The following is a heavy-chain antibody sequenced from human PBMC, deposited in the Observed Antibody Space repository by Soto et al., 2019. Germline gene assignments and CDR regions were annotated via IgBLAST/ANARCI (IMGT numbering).Heavy chain of an antibody. Sequence: QVQLVESGGGVVQPGGSLRLSCAASGFTFSIYGMHWVRQAPGNGLEWVAVISYDGGNIYYGDSVRGRFTISRDNSKNPLYLEMHSLRGGDTAVYYCAKQPPGGYIAAFESWGQGTLVIVSS. CDR2: ISYDGGNI. CDR1: GFTFSIYG. V-gene: IGHV3-30*18. D-gene: IGHD2-15*01. J-gene: IGHJ4*02. CDR3: AKQPPGGYIAAFES.